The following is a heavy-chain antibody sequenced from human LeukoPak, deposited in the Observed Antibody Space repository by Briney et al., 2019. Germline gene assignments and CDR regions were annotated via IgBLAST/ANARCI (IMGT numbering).Heavy chain of an antibody. CDR1: GGSISSSNW. CDR2: IYHSGST. D-gene: IGHD3-10*01. Sequence: SETLSLTCAVSGGSISSSNWWSWVRQPPGKGREGIGEIYHSGSTNYNPSLKSRVTISVDKSKNQFSLKLSSVTAADTAVYYCARGKDGSGTYYFDYWGQGTLVTVSS. V-gene: IGHV4-4*02. CDR3: ARGKDGSGTYYFDY. J-gene: IGHJ4*02.